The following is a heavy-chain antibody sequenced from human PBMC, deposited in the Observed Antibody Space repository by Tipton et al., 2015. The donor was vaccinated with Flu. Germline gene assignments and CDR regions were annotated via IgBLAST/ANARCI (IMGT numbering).Heavy chain of an antibody. CDR1: GFNLSTYW. V-gene: IGHV3-7*03. Sequence: GSLRLSCAASGFNLSTYWMSWVRQAPGKGLELVANINQDGTVKYYVDSVKGRFSISRDNAKNSVYLQMNSLRAEDTAVHYCARQIGGGDCYWGQGTLVTVSS. J-gene: IGHJ4*02. CDR3: ARQIGGGDCY. D-gene: IGHD2-21*01. CDR2: INQDGTVK.